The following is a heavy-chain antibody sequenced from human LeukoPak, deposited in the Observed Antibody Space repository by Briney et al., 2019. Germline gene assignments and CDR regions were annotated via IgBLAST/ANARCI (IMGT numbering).Heavy chain of an antibody. CDR1: GGSFSGYY. D-gene: IGHD5-18*01. Sequence: SETLSLTCAVYGGSFSGYYWSWIRQPPGKGLEWIGEINHSGSTNYNPSLKSRVTISVDTSKNQFSLKLSSVTAADTAVYYCARVMPRARGYSYGSDYWGQGTLVTVSS. V-gene: IGHV4-34*01. J-gene: IGHJ4*02. CDR2: INHSGST. CDR3: ARVMPRARGYSYGSDY.